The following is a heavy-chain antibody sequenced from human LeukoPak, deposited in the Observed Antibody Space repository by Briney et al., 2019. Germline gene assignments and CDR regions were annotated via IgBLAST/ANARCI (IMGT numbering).Heavy chain of an antibody. CDR3: ARRPLDFTKGAFDI. V-gene: IGHV4-61*01. Sequence: SETLSLTCTVSGGSISSSSYYWSWIRQPPGKGLEWIGYIYYSGSTNYNSSLKSRVTISVDTSKNQFSLKLSSVTAADTAVYYCARRPLDFTKGAFDIWGQGTMVTVSS. J-gene: IGHJ3*02. D-gene: IGHD3-3*01. CDR1: GGSISSSSYY. CDR2: IYYSGST.